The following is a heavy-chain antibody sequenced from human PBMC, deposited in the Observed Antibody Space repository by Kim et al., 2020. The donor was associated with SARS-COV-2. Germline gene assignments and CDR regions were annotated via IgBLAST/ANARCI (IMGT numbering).Heavy chain of an antibody. D-gene: IGHD3-10*01. V-gene: IGHV1-8*01. CDR1: GYTFTSYD. Sequence: ASVKVSCKPSGYTFTSYDINWVRQATGQGLEWMGWMNPNSGNTGYAQKFQGRVTMTRNTSISTAYMELSSLRSEDTAVYYCARRGTRGSGRINYGMDVWGQGTTVTVSS. J-gene: IGHJ6*02. CDR2: MNPNSGNT. CDR3: ARRGTRGSGRINYGMDV.